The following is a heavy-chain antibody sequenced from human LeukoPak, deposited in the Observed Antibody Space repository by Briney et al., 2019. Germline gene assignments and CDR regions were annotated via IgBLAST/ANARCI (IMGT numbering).Heavy chain of an antibody. CDR1: GGSFSGYY. D-gene: IGHD3-22*01. CDR3: ARMRGITMIVVVTQIAYFDY. CDR2: INHSGST. Sequence: PSETLSLTCAVYGGSFSGYYWSWIRQPPGKGLEWIGEINHSGSTNYNPSLKSRVTISVDTSKNQFSLKLSSVTAADTAVYYCARMRGITMIVVVTQIAYFDYWGQGTLVTVSS. V-gene: IGHV4-34*01. J-gene: IGHJ4*02.